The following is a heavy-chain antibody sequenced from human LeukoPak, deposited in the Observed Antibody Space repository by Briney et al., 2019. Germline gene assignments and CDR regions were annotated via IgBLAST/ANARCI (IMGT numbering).Heavy chain of an antibody. D-gene: IGHD4-17*01. V-gene: IGHV4-39*01. CDR3: ARLSDYGPDKPF. Sequence: SETLSLTCTVSGGSISSSSYYWGWIRQPPGKGLEWIGSIYYSGSTYYNPSLKSRVTISVDTSKNQFSLKLSSVTAADTAVYYCARLSDYGPDKPFWGQGTLVTVSS. J-gene: IGHJ4*02. CDR2: IYYSGST. CDR1: GGSISSSSYY.